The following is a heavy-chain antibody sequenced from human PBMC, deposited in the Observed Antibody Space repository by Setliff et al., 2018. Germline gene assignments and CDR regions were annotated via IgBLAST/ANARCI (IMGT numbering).Heavy chain of an antibody. D-gene: IGHD6-19*01. CDR1: EFRFSDYN. V-gene: IGHV3-48*03. Sequence: GGSLRLSCAASEFRFSDYNMNWVRQAPGKGLEWVSSITTSGSATYYAESVRGRFTISRDNAKNSLYLQMNSLRAEDTAVYYCEGRAVADRGFDIWGQGTTVTVSS. J-gene: IGHJ3*02. CDR2: ITTSGSAT. CDR3: EGRAVADRGFDI.